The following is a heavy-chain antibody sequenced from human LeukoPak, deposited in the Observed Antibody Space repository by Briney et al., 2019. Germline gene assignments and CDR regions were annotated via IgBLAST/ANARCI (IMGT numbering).Heavy chain of an antibody. V-gene: IGHV3-7*01. CDR2: IKQDGSEK. D-gene: IGHD3-22*01. CDR1: GFTFSSYW. CDR3: AREMGITMIVVVTPDAFDI. J-gene: IGHJ3*02. Sequence: GGSLKLSXAASGFTFSSYWMSWVRQAPGKGLEWVANIKQDGSEKYYVDSVKGRFTISRDNAKNLLYLQMNSLRAEDTAVYYCAREMGITMIVVVTPDAFDIWGQGTMVTVSS.